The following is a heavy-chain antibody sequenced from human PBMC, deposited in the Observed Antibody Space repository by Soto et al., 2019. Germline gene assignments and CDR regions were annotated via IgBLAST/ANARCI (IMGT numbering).Heavy chain of an antibody. D-gene: IGHD4-17*01. Sequence: SETLSLTCTVSGGSISSYYWSWIRQPPGKGLEWIGYIYYSGSTNYNPSIKSRVTISVDTSKNQFSLKLSSVTAADTAVYYCARRLKATVTRLGNWFDPWGQGTLVTVSS. CDR2: IYYSGST. J-gene: IGHJ5*02. CDR1: GGSISSYY. CDR3: ARRLKATVTRLGNWFDP. V-gene: IGHV4-59*08.